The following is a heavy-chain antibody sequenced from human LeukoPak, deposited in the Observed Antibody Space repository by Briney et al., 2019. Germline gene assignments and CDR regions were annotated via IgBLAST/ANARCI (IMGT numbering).Heavy chain of an antibody. CDR3: ASLHGYGSGRP. Sequence: SDTLSLTCTVSGGFISSYYWSWIRQPPGKGLEWIGYIYYSGSTNYNPSLKSRVTISVDTSKNQFSLKLSSVTAADTAVYYCASLHGYGSGRPWGEGTLVTVSS. D-gene: IGHD3-10*01. CDR2: IYYSGST. CDR1: GGFISSYY. J-gene: IGHJ5*02. V-gene: IGHV4-59*08.